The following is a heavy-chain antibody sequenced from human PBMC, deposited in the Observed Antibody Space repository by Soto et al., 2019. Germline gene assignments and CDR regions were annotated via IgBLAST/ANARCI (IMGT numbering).Heavy chain of an antibody. CDR1: GYTFTSYD. V-gene: IGHV1-8*01. D-gene: IGHD3-22*01. CDR3: ASGEPHGGWLSPYYYYYGMDV. J-gene: IGHJ6*02. CDR2: MNPNSGNT. Sequence: ASVKVSCKASGYTFTSYDINWVRQATGQGLEWMGWMNPNSGNTGYAQKFQGRVTMTRNTSISTAYMELSSLRSEDTAVYYCASGEPHGGWLSPYYYYYGMDVWGQVTTVTVSS.